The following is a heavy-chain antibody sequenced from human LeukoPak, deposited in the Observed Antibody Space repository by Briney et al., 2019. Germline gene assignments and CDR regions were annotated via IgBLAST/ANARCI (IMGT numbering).Heavy chain of an antibody. CDR1: GFSVSTNY. J-gene: IGHJ4*02. CDR3: ARDRDRIVLN. V-gene: IGHV3-53*01. D-gene: IGHD1-26*01. CDR2: IFSGDTT. Sequence: PGGSLRLSCAASGFSVSTNYMSWVRQAAGKGLEWISVIFSGDTTYYADSVKGRFTISRDSSKNRLYLQMDSLRAEDTAVYYCARDRDRIVLNWGQGTLVTVSS.